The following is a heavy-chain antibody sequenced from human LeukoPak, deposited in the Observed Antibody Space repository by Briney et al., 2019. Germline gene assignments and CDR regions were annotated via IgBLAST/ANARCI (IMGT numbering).Heavy chain of an antibody. J-gene: IGHJ5*02. CDR3: ARDLGRDYGDYVFDP. V-gene: IGHV4-59*11. CDR2: IYDSGST. Sequence: SETLSLTCTVSGGSMSSHYWNWIRQSPGKGLEWIGYIYDSGSTNYNPSLKNRVTISVDTSKNQFSLKLSSATAADTALYYCARDLGRDYGDYVFDPWGQGTLDIVSS. CDR1: GGSMSSHY. D-gene: IGHD4-17*01.